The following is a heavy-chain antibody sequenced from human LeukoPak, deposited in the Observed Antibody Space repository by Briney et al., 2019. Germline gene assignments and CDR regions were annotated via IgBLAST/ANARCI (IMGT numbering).Heavy chain of an antibody. Sequence: ASVKVSFKASGYTFTSYDINWVRQATGQGLEWMGWMNPNSGNTGYAQKFQGRVTMTRNTSISTAYMELSSLRSEDTAVYYCARETGTEDVNWFDPWGQGTLVTVSS. CDR3: ARETGTEDVNWFDP. J-gene: IGHJ5*02. CDR2: MNPNSGNT. V-gene: IGHV1-8*01. D-gene: IGHD1-1*01. CDR1: GYTFTSYD.